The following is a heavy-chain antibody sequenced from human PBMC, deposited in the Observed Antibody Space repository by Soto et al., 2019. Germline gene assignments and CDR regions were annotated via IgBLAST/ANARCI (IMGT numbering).Heavy chain of an antibody. J-gene: IGHJ4*02. Sequence: QVQLVQSRAEVKKPGASIKVSCKASGYTFTSYYLHWVRQAPGQGLEWMGIINPSGGGTSYAQKFQSRVTMTIDSSTSTVYMELSSLISDDTAVYYCTRDRWTSMITELFDCWGQGTLVTVSS. CDR2: INPSGGGT. D-gene: IGHD3-16*01. CDR1: GYTFTSYY. CDR3: TRDRWTSMITELFDC. V-gene: IGHV1-46*03.